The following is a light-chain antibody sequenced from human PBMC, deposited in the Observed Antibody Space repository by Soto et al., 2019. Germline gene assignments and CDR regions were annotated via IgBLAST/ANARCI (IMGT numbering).Light chain of an antibody. J-gene: IGLJ3*02. V-gene: IGLV4-60*02. CDR3: ETWDSNTHTV. Sequence: QPVLTQSSSGSASLGSSVKLTCTLSSGHSSYIIAWHQQQPGKAPRYLMKLEGSGSYNKGSGVPDRFSGSSSGADRYLTISNLQFEDESDYYCETWDSNTHTVFGGGTKLTLL. CDR1: SGHSSYI. CDR2: LEGSGSY.